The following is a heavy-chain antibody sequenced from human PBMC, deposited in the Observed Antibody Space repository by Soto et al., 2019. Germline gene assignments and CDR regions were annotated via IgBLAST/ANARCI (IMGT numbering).Heavy chain of an antibody. CDR2: ISGSGGST. D-gene: IGHD6-6*01. Sequence: LRLSCAASGFTFSSYAMSWVRQAPGKGLEWVSAISGSGGSTYYADSVKGRFTISRDNSKNTLYLQMNSLRAEDTAVYYCAKDSSSGPVFDYWGQGTLVTVSS. V-gene: IGHV3-23*01. J-gene: IGHJ4*02. CDR3: AKDSSSGPVFDY. CDR1: GFTFSSYA.